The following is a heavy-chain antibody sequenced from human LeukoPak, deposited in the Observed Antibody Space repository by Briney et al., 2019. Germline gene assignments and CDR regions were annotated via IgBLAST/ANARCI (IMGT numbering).Heavy chain of an antibody. CDR1: GFTFDDYA. CDR2: ISWNSGSI. Sequence: GRSLRLSCAASGFTFDDYAMHWVRQAPGKGLEWVSGISWNSGSIGYADSVKGRFTISRDNAKNSLYLQMNSLRAEDTALYYCAKWRAPRKLRGGVGFDYWGQGTLVTVSS. CDR3: AKWRAPRKLRGGVGFDY. D-gene: IGHD1-7*01. V-gene: IGHV3-9*01. J-gene: IGHJ4*02.